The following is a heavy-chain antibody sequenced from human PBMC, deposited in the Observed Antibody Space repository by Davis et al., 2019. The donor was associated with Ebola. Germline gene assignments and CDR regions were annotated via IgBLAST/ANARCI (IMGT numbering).Heavy chain of an antibody. V-gene: IGHV3-30*18. CDR3: AKLRDVWLNVYNMAV. CDR1: GITFSSYG. J-gene: IGHJ4*03. D-gene: IGHD1-1*01. CDR2: VSPDGRDQ. Sequence: GESLKISCVVSGITFSSYGMHWVRQVPGKGLEWVAVVSPDGRDQYYADSVKGRFIVSRDNSKNTLYLQMNSLKADDTAVYYCAKLRDVWLNVYNMAVWGQGTLVTVSS.